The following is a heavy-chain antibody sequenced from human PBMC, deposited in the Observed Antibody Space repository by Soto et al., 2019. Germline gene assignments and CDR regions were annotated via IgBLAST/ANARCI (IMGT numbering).Heavy chain of an antibody. J-gene: IGHJ6*02. CDR2: IYNSGST. CDR3: ARXVRGWNRGSYYYYGMDA. Sequence: SETLSLTCTVSGGSVSSTSYYWSWIRQPPGKGLEWIGYIYNSGSTNYKPSLKSRVTISVDTSKNQFSLNLTSVTAADTAVYFCARXVRGWNRGSYYYYGMDAWGQGTTVTVSS. V-gene: IGHV4-61*01. CDR1: GGSVSSTSYY. D-gene: IGHD6-19*01.